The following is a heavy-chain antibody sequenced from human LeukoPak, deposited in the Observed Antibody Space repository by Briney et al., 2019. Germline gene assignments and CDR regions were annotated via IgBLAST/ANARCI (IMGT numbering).Heavy chain of an antibody. CDR3: AKGAYDYIEIAYFDY. J-gene: IGHJ4*02. Sequence: RGSLRLSCVASGFSFNNYAMNWVRQAPGKGLEWVSLIIGSSGSTFYADSVKGRFTISRDKSKNTLYLQMNSLRAEDTAVYYCAKGAYDYIEIAYFDYWGQGSLVTVSS. D-gene: IGHD5-12*01. V-gene: IGHV3-23*01. CDR1: GFSFNNYA. CDR2: IIGSSGST.